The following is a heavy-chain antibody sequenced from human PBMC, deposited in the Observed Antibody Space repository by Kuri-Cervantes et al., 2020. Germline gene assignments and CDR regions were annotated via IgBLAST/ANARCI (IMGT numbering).Heavy chain of an antibody. V-gene: IGHV3-48*01. Sequence: GGSLKISCAASGFTFSSYSMNWVRQAPGKGLEWVSYISSSSSTIYYADSVKGRLTISRDNAKNSLYLQMNSLRAEDTAVYYCARVIVGATTSWRWFDPWGQGTLVTVSS. D-gene: IGHD1-26*01. CDR2: ISSSSSTI. CDR3: ARVIVGATTSWRWFDP. J-gene: IGHJ5*02. CDR1: GFTFSSYS.